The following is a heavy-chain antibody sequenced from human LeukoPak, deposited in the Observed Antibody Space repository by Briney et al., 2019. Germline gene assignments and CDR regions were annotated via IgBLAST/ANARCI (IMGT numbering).Heavy chain of an antibody. J-gene: IGHJ6*03. CDR2: ISGSGDNT. Sequence: PGGSLRLSCAASGFTFSSYAMNWVRQAPGKGLEWVSIISGSGDNTYYTDSVKGRFTISRDNSKNTLYLQMNSLKGDDTAVYYCAKDSAFYYIDVWGKGTTVIISS. CDR3: AKDSAFYYIDV. CDR1: GFTFSSYA. D-gene: IGHD3-10*01. V-gene: IGHV3-23*01.